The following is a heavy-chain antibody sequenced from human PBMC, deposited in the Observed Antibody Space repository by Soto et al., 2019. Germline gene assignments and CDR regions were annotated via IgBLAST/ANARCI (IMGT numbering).Heavy chain of an antibody. CDR3: ARAGGYCSSTSCYAGNYYYYYMDV. CDR1: GGSFSGYY. CDR2: INHSGST. J-gene: IGHJ6*03. Sequence: PSETLSLTCAVYGGSFSGYYWSWIRQPPGKGLEWIGEINHSGSTNYNPSLKSRVTISVDTSKNQFSLKLSSVTAADTAVYYCARAGGYCSSTSCYAGNYYYYYMDVWGKGTTVTVSS. V-gene: IGHV4-34*01. D-gene: IGHD2-2*01.